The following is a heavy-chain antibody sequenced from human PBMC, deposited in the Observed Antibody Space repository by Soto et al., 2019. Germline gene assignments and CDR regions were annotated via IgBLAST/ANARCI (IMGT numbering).Heavy chain of an antibody. CDR3: AREGSGRYYRSHYYYGMDV. CDR1: GGTFSSYA. CDR2: IIPIFGTA. D-gene: IGHD3-10*01. J-gene: IGHJ6*02. Sequence: QVQLVQSGAEVKKPGSSVKVSCKASGGTFSSYAISWVRQAPGQGLEWMGGIIPIFGTANYAQKFQGRVTITADKPTSTAYMELSSLRSEDTAVYYCAREGSGRYYRSHYYYGMDVWGQGTTVTVSS. V-gene: IGHV1-69*06.